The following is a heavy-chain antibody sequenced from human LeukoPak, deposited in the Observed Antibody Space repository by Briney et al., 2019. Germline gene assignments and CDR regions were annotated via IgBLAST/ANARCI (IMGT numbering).Heavy chain of an antibody. CDR3: ARHAYYYDSSGYYFRPPVGYFDY. CDR1: GFTFDDYG. J-gene: IGHJ4*02. Sequence: GGSLRLSCAASGFTFDDYGMSWVRQAPGKGLDWVSGINWNGGSTGYADSVKGRFTISRDNAKNSLYLQMNSLRAEDTALYYCARHAYYYDSSGYYFRPPVGYFDYWGQGTLVTVSS. CDR2: INWNGGST. D-gene: IGHD3-22*01. V-gene: IGHV3-20*04.